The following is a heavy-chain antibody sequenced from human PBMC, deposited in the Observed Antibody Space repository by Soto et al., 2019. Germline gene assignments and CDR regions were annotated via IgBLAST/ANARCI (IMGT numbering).Heavy chain of an antibody. Sequence: SETLSLTCAVYGGSFSGYYWSWIRQPPGKGLEWIGEINHSGSTNYNPSLKSRVTISVDTSKNQFSLKLSSVTAADTAVYYCARGRGVVVPDAINWFHPWGKGTLVSVSS. CDR2: INHSGST. J-gene: IGHJ5*02. V-gene: IGHV4-34*01. D-gene: IGHD2-2*02. CDR3: ARGRGVVVPDAINWFHP. CDR1: GGSFSGYY.